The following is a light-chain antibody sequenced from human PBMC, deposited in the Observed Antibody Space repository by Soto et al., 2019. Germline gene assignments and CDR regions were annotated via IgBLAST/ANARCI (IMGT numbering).Light chain of an antibody. J-gene: IGKJ1*01. CDR2: GAS. V-gene: IGKV3-20*01. Sequence: EIGLTQSTGTLSLSPGERATLSCMASQSVSSIYLAWYQQKPGQAPSLLINGASNRATGIPDRFSGSGSGTDFTLTISRLEPEDFAVYYCQQYGSSPPWTFGQGTMV. CDR3: QQYGSSPPWT. CDR1: QSVSSIY.